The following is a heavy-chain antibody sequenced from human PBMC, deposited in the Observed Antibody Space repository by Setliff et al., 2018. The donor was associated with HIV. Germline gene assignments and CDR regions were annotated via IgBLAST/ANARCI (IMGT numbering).Heavy chain of an antibody. CDR3: ATGGGQSFDY. D-gene: IGHD1-26*01. Sequence: ASVKVSCKTSGYTFTSYGMNWIRQAPGQGLEWMGWTYPGATNYAQRFRDRFTVTTDTSTSTAYMELRGLSPDDTALYFCATGGGQSFDYWGQGTLVTVSS. J-gene: IGHJ4*02. CDR1: GYTFTSYG. V-gene: IGHV1-18*04. CDR2: TYPGAT.